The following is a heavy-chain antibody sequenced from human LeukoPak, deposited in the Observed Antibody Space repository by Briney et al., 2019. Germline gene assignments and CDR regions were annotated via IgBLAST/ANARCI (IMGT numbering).Heavy chain of an antibody. CDR1: GYSFTSYW. CDR3: ARLPVGATSPTNWFDP. CDR2: IYPGDSDT. J-gene: IGHJ5*02. V-gene: IGHV5-51*01. D-gene: IGHD1-26*01. Sequence: GESLKISCKGSGYSFTSYWIGWVRQMPGKGLEWMGIIYPGDSDTGYSPSFQGQVTISADKSISTAYLQWSSLKASDTAMYYCARLPVGATSPTNWFDPWGQGTLVTVSS.